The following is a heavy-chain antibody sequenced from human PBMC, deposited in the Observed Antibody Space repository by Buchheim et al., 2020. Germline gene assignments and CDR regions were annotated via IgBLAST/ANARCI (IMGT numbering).Heavy chain of an antibody. Sequence: QPQLVESGGGVVQPGRSLRLTCTGSGFIFSKYAKRWVRQAPGKGLEWVAVISYDGNDKYYADSVRGRFSISRDNSKKTLYLQMNSLRAEDTAVYYCASSFWGFQKLEPAKYYFGMDLWGQGTT. CDR3: ASSFWGFQKLEPAKYYFGMDL. J-gene: IGHJ6*02. V-gene: IGHV3-30*04. CDR1: GFIFSKYA. CDR2: ISYDGNDK. D-gene: IGHD1-1*01.